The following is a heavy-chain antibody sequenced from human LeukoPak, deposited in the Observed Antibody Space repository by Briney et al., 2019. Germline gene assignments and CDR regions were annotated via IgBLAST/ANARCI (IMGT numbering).Heavy chain of an antibody. CDR2: ISYDGSNK. Sequence: GGSLRFSCAASGFTFSSYGMHWVRQAPGKGLEWVAVISYDGSNKYYADSVKGRFTISRDNSKNTLYLQMNSLRAEDTAVYYCGTLWFGEPPFDYWGQGTLVTVSS. CDR3: GTLWFGEPPFDY. D-gene: IGHD3-10*01. V-gene: IGHV3-30*03. J-gene: IGHJ4*02. CDR1: GFTFSSYG.